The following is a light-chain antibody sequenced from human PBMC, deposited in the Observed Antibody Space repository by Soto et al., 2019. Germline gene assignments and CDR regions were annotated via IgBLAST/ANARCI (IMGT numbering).Light chain of an antibody. CDR3: QQFDNLPIT. CDR2: DAS. Sequence: DIHITQSPFTLSGSVGDRDTITCRASQTISSWLAWYQQKQGKXPKXXIYDASNLETGVPSRFSGGGSGTDFTFTISSLQPEDIETYYCQQFDNLPITFGQGTRLEIK. CDR1: QTISSW. J-gene: IGKJ5*01. V-gene: IGKV1-33*01.